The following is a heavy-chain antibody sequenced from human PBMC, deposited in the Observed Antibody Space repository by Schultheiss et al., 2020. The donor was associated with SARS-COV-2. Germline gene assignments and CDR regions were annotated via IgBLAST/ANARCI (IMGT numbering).Heavy chain of an antibody. CDR2: IYSGGST. Sequence: GGSLRLSCAASGFTFSSYSMNWVRQAPGKGLEWVSVIYSGGSTYYADSVKGRFTISRDNSKNTLYLQMNSLRAEDTAVYYCARDRGYDFWSGWPQEPYYYGMDVWGQGTTVTVSS. CDR3: ARDRGYDFWSGWPQEPYYYGMDV. CDR1: GFTFSSYS. D-gene: IGHD3-3*01. J-gene: IGHJ6*02. V-gene: IGHV3-53*01.